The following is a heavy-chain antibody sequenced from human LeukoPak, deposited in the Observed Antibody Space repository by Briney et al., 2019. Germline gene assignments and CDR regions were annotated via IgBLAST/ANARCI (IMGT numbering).Heavy chain of an antibody. CDR3: AKGVLGYSYGTNFDY. D-gene: IGHD5-18*01. J-gene: IGHJ4*02. CDR2: ISGSGGST. V-gene: IGHV3-23*01. Sequence: PGGSLRLSCAASGFTFSSYAMSWVRQAPGKGLEWVSAISGSGGSTYYADSVKGRFTIPRDNSKNTLYLQMNSLRAEDTAVYYCAKGVLGYSYGTNFDYWGQGTLVTVSS. CDR1: GFTFSSYA.